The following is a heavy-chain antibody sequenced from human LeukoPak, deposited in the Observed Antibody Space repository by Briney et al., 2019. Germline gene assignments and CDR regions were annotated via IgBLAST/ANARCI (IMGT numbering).Heavy chain of an antibody. CDR1: GGAISSYD. CDR3: ATQVWYSDRSAFDI. D-gene: IGHD3-22*01. CDR2: IYYGGST. Sequence: SETLSLTCTVSGGAISSYDWSWIRQPPGKGLEWVGYIYYGGSTNYNPSLKSRVTISVDTSKNQFSLKLSSVTAANTAVYFCATQVWYSDRSAFDIWGQGTMVTVSS. J-gene: IGHJ3*02. V-gene: IGHV4-59*08.